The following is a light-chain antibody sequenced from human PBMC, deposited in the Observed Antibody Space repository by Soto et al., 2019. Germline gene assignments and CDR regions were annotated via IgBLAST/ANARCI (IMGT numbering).Light chain of an antibody. Sequence: EIVLTQSPGTLSLSPGERATLSCRATESISSSYLAWYQQKPGQAPRHLIYGASSRATGIPDRFSGSGSGTDLTLIISPLEPEDCGVYYCQQYGSSPPWTFGQGTKVEIK. V-gene: IGKV3-20*01. CDR2: GAS. CDR3: QQYGSSPPWT. CDR1: ESISSSY. J-gene: IGKJ1*01.